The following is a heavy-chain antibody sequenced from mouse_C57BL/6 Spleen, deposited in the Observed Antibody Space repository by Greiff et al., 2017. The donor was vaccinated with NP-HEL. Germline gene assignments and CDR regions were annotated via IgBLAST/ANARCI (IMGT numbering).Heavy chain of an antibody. J-gene: IGHJ4*01. CDR1: GYTFTSSW. Sequence: QVQLQQPGAELVKPGASVKLSCKASGYTFTSSWMHWVKQRPGQGLEWIGMIHPNSGSTNYNEKFKSKATLTVDKSSSTAYMQLSSLTSEDSAVYYCAREETGTGAMDYWGQGTSVTVSS. CDR3: AREETGTGAMDY. CDR2: IHPNSGST. D-gene: IGHD4-1*01. V-gene: IGHV1-64*01.